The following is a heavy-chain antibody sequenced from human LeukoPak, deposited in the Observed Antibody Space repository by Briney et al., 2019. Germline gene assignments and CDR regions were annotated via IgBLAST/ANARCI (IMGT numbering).Heavy chain of an antibody. CDR3: ARGVWTGINFFYYFDH. CDR1: GGSVSSYY. J-gene: IGHJ4*02. Sequence: SETLSLTCTVSGGSVSSYYWSWLRQPAGKELEWIGRIFTTGSTNYNPSLKSRVTISVDKSKNQFSLKLTSVTAADTTIYYCARGVWTGINFFYYFDHWGQGTLVTVSS. V-gene: IGHV4-4*07. CDR2: IFTTGST. D-gene: IGHD3/OR15-3a*01.